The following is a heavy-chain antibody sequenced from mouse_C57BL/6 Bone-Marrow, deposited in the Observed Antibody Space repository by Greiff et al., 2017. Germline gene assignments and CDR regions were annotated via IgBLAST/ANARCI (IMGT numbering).Heavy chain of an antibody. D-gene: IGHD2-2*01. CDR1: GYSITSGYY. CDR2: ISYDGSN. J-gene: IGHJ1*03. CDR3: ARDGYYFDV. V-gene: IGHV3-6*01. Sequence: EVQRVESGPGLVKPSQSLSLTCSVTGYSITSGYYWNWIRQFPGNKLEWMGYISYDGSNNYNPSLKNRISITRDTSKNQFFLKLNSVTTEDTATYYCARDGYYFDVWGTGTTVTVSS.